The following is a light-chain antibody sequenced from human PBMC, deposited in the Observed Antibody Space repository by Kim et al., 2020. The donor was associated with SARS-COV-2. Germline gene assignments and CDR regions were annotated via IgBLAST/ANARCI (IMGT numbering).Light chain of an antibody. CDR3: QTWGAGIHWV. V-gene: IGLV4-69*01. Sequence: SGELTCTLSSGNSTYTIAWHQQHPEKGPRFLMKLHSDGSHSKGDGIPDRFSGSSSGAERYLTISSLQSEDEADYYCQTWGAGIHWVFGGGTKLTVL. CDR1: SGNSTYT. CDR2: LHSDGSH. J-gene: IGLJ3*02.